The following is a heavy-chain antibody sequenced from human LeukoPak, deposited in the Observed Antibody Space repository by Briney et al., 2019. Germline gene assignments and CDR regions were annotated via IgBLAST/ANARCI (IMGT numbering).Heavy chain of an antibody. CDR1: GGTFSSYA. D-gene: IGHD3-22*01. CDR2: IIPIFGTA. J-gene: IGHJ4*02. Sequence: SVKVSCKASGGTFSSYAISWVRQAPGQGLEWMGGIIPIFGTANYAQKFQGRVTITADESTSTAYMELGSLRSEDTAVYYCARGKGGGYYDSSGYYEYWGQGTLVTVSS. V-gene: IGHV1-69*13. CDR3: ARGKGGGYYDSSGYYEY.